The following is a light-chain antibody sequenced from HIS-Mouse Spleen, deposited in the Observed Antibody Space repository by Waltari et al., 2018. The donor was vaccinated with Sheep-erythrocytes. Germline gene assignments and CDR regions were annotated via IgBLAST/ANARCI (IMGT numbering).Light chain of an antibody. CDR2: QAS. Sequence: SYELTQPPSVSVSPGQTASIYCSGDKLGDKSACWYQQTPGQSPVLVIYQASKRPSGIPERISGSNSGNTATLTISGTQAMDEADYYCQAWDSSTAWVFGGGTKLTVL. CDR3: QAWDSSTAWV. V-gene: IGLV3-1*01. J-gene: IGLJ3*02. CDR1: KLGDKS.